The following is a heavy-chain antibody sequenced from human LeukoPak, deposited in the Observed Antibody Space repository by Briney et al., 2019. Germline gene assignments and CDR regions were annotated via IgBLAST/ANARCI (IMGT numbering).Heavy chain of an antibody. J-gene: IGHJ4*02. CDR2: ISGSGGST. V-gene: IGHV3-23*01. CDR3: TRQQATGYSSGWYPVGFDY. CDR1: GFMFSSYG. D-gene: IGHD6-19*01. Sequence: GGTLRLSCAASGFMFSSYGMSWVRQAPGKGLEWVSAISGSGGSTFYADSVKGRFTISSDNSKNTLYLQMNSLKTEDTAVYYCTRQQATGYSSGWYPVGFDYWGQGTLVTVSS.